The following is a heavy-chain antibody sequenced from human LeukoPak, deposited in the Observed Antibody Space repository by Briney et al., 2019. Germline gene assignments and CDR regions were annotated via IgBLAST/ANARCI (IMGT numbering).Heavy chain of an antibody. D-gene: IGHD1-26*01. CDR1: GLTFSSHW. CDR3: AKGGKWDVTPFDY. Sequence: GGSLRLSCAASGLTFSSHWMHWVRQAPGKGLEWVSTISGGGGSTYYADSVKGRFTISRDNSKNTLYLQVNSLRAEDTAVYYCAKGGKWDVTPFDYWGQGTLVTVSS. J-gene: IGHJ4*02. V-gene: IGHV3-23*01. CDR2: ISGGGGST.